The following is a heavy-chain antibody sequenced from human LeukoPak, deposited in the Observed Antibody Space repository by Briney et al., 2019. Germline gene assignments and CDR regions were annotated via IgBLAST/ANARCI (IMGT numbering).Heavy chain of an antibody. CDR3: ARWDIAVAGTIDY. CDR2: ISGSTTYI. CDR1: GFTFSSYS. D-gene: IGHD6-19*01. J-gene: IGHJ4*02. V-gene: IGHV3-21*01. Sequence: GGSLRLSCAASGFTFSSYSINWVRQAPGKGLEWVSSISGSTTYISYAASVKGRFTISRDNTNNSLYLQMNSLRAEDTAVYYCARWDIAVAGTIDYWGQGTPVTVSS.